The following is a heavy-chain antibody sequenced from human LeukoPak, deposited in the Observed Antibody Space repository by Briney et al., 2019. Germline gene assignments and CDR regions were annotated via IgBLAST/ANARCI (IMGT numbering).Heavy chain of an antibody. J-gene: IGHJ4*02. CDR3: ARALNRSGSYWGEADY. Sequence: PSETLSLTCAVYGGSFSGYYWSWIRQPPGKGLEWIGEINHSGSTNYNPSLKSRVTISVDTSKNQFSLKLSSVTAADTAVYYCARALNRSGSYWGEADYWGQGTLVTVSS. V-gene: IGHV4-34*01. CDR2: INHSGST. D-gene: IGHD6-19*01. CDR1: GGSFSGYY.